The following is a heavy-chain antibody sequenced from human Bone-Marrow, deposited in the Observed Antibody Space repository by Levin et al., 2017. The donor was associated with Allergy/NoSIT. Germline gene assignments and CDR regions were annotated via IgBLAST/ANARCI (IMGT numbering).Heavy chain of an antibody. D-gene: IGHD3-10*01. CDR3: AAVSRFEDYYYGMDV. CDR2: IVAGSGYT. J-gene: IGHJ6*02. Sequence: ASVKVSCKASGFVFSTSGMQWMRQARGQRLDWIGWIVAGSGYTTYAEKFQERVTITRDMSTNTVYMELSSLRSDDTAVYYCAAVSRFEDYYYGMDVWGQGTTVTV. V-gene: IGHV1-58*02. CDR1: GFVFSTSG.